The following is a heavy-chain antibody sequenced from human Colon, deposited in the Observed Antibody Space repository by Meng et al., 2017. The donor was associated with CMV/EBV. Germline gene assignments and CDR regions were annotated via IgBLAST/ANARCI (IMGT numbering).Heavy chain of an antibody. Sequence: GESLKISCAASGFTFSSYSLNWVRQAPGKGLEWVSSISHTSDTYYADSLKGRFTLARDNAQNSVYLQMNSLTAEDTALYYCARLNSPKSPDVLTSYYSPCDSWGQGTLVTVSS. D-gene: IGHD3-9*01. V-gene: IGHV3-21*06. J-gene: IGHJ4*02. CDR2: ISHTSDT. CDR3: ARLNSPKSPDVLTSYYSPCDS. CDR1: GFTFSSYS.